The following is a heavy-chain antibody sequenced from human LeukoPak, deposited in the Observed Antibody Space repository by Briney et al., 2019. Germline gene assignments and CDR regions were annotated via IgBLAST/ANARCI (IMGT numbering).Heavy chain of an antibody. D-gene: IGHD2-2*01. J-gene: IGHJ4*02. CDR2: INRSGGT. CDR1: GGSFSGYY. V-gene: IGHV4-34*01. Sequence: ASETLSLTCAVYGGSFSGYYRTWIRQPPAKGLEWIGEINRSGGTNYNPSLKSRVTISGDTSKNQFSLKLSSVTAADTAVYYCARLGVPAAFDYWGQGTLVTVSS. CDR3: ARLGVPAAFDY.